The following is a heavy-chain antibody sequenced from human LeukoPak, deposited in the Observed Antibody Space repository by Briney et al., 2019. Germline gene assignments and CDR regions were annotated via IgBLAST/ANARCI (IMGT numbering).Heavy chain of an antibody. CDR3: ARGERITIFGVVIPGAFDI. D-gene: IGHD3-3*01. Sequence: SETLSLTCTVSGGSISSYYWSWIRQPPGKGLEWIGYIYTSGSTNYNPSLKSRVTMSVDTSKNQFSLKLSSVTAADTAVYYCARGERITIFGVVIPGAFDIWGQGTMVTVSS. CDR2: IYTSGST. V-gene: IGHV4-4*08. CDR1: GGSISSYY. J-gene: IGHJ3*02.